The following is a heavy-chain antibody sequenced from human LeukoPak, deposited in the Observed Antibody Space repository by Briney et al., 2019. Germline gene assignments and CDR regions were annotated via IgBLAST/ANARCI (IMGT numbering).Heavy chain of an antibody. D-gene: IGHD3-10*01. J-gene: IGHJ4*02. V-gene: IGHV4-30-2*01. CDR2: ICHSGST. Sequence: SETLSLTCAVSGGFISSGGYSWSWIRQPPGKGLEWIGYICHSGSTYYNPSLKSRVTISVDRSKNQFSLKLSSVTAADTAVYYCARRSRGRYFDYWGQGTLVTVSS. CDR1: GGFISSGGYS. CDR3: ARRSRGRYFDY.